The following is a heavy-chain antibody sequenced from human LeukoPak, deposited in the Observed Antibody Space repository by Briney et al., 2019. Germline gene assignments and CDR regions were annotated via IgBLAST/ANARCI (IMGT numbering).Heavy chain of an antibody. Sequence: SETLSLTCAVYGGSFSGYYWSWIRQPPGKGLEWIGEINHSGSTNYNPSLKSRVTISVDTSKNQFSLKLNSVTAADTAVYYCAREDFWMGNAFDIWGQGTMVTVSS. J-gene: IGHJ3*02. CDR3: AREDFWMGNAFDI. D-gene: IGHD3-3*01. V-gene: IGHV4-34*01. CDR1: GGSFSGYY. CDR2: INHSGST.